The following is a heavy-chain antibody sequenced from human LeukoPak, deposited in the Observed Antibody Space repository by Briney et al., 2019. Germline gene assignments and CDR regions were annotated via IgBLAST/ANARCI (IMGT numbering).Heavy chain of an antibody. D-gene: IGHD7-27*01. Sequence: PGGSLRLSCAASGFTFSSYAMSWVRQAPGKGLEWVSAISGSGGSTYYADSVKGRLTISRDNSKNTLYLQMNSLRAEDTAVYYCAIAPYLTDFQYWGQGTLVTVSS. J-gene: IGHJ1*01. CDR2: ISGSGGST. V-gene: IGHV3-23*01. CDR3: AIAPYLTDFQY. CDR1: GFTFSSYA.